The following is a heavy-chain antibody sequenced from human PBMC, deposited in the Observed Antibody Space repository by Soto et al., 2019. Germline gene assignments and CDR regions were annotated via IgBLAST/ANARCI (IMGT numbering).Heavy chain of an antibody. CDR1: GDSISSNSVA. J-gene: IGHJ4*02. CDR3: ARGNHFAFDY. V-gene: IGHV6-1*01. Sequence: SQTLSLTCAISGDSISSNSVAWHWIRQSPSRGLEWLGRIYYRSKWYNDYAVSVKSRITINPDTSRNQFSLQLNSVTPEDTAVYYCARGNHFAFDYWGQGAQVTVSS. CDR2: IYYRSKWYN. D-gene: IGHD3-3*02.